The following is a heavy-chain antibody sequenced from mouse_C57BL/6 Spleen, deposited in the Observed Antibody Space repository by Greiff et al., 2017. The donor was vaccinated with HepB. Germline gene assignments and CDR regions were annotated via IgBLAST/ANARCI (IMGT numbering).Heavy chain of an antibody. CDR3: ARSTTVVATDPYYFDY. J-gene: IGHJ2*01. Sequence: EVQLQQSGPELVKPGASVKISCKASGYSFTGYYMNWVKQSPEKSLEWIGEINPSTGGTTYNQKFKAKATLTVDKSSSTAYMQLKSLTSEDSAVYYCARSTTVVATDPYYFDYWGQGTTLTVSS. D-gene: IGHD1-1*01. CDR2: INPSTGGT. V-gene: IGHV1-42*01. CDR1: GYSFTGYY.